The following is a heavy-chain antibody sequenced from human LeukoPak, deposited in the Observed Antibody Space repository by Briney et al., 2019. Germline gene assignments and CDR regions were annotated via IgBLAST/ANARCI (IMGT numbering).Heavy chain of an antibody. J-gene: IGHJ4*02. CDR1: GYTFTTYF. D-gene: IGHD2-15*01. Sequence: ASVKVSCKASGYTFTTYFIHWVRQAPGQGLGWMGIINPSGDSTGYALKFQDRLTMTRDLSTSTVYMELSSLRSEDTAVHYCANQGSGGSSGFDYWGQGTLVTVSS. CDR3: ANQGSGGSSGFDY. V-gene: IGHV1-46*01. CDR2: INPSGDST.